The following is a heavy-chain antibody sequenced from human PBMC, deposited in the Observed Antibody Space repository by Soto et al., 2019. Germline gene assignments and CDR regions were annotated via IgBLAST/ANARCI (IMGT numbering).Heavy chain of an antibody. Sequence: QVHLVQSGAEVKSPGSAVKVSCKVSGAGDTFSNYGLNWMRQAPGQGLEWMGGTIPAFATANYAQKFQGRVTMTADTSTTTAHMELSSLRSDDTAVYYCWRHDKTALPPLDSWGQGTLVSVSS. CDR2: TIPAFATA. D-gene: IGHD1-1*01. J-gene: IGHJ4*02. V-gene: IGHV1-69*06. CDR1: GAGDTFSNYG. CDR3: WRHDKTALPPLDS.